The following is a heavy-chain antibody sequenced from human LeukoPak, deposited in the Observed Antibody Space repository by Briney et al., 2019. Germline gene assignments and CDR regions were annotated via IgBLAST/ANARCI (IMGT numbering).Heavy chain of an antibody. V-gene: IGHV5-51*01. Sequence: GASLQISCQGSGYSFPNYWIAWVRQLPGKGLEWMGIIYPGDSDTRYSPSFQGQVTISADKSISTAYLQWSSLKASDTAMYYCARHAYSSGWRDFDYWGQGTLVTVSS. CDR3: ARHAYSSGWRDFDY. J-gene: IGHJ4*02. D-gene: IGHD6-19*01. CDR1: GYSFPNYW. CDR2: IYPGDSDT.